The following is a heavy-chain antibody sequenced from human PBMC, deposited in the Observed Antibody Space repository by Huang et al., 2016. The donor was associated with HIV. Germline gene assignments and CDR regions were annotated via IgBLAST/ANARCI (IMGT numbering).Heavy chain of an antibody. J-gene: IGHJ4*02. CDR1: GYTFTSYY. D-gene: IGHD4-4*01. CDR2: INPSGGRT. V-gene: IGHV1-46*01. CDR3: ARDLRRLGYSNLFYY. Sequence: QVQLVQSGAEVRKPGASVRISCKASGYTFTSYYMHWVRQAPGQGLEGMGIINPSGGRTTYPQKFQGRVTMTRDTSTRTVYMELSSLRSEDTAVYYCARDLRRLGYSNLFYYWGQGTLVTVST.